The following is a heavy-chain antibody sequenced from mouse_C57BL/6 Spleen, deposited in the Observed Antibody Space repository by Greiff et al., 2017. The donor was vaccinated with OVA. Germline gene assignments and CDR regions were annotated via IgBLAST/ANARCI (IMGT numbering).Heavy chain of an antibody. CDR1: GYSITSGYY. CDR2: ISYDGSN. J-gene: IGHJ3*01. CDR3: AREDIY. V-gene: IGHV3-6*01. Sequence: EVQLVESGPGLVKPSQSLSLTCSVTGYSITSGYYWNWIRQFPGNKLEWMGYISYDGSNNYNPSLKNRISITRDTSKNQFFLKLNSVTTEDTATYYCAREDIYWGQGTLVTVSA.